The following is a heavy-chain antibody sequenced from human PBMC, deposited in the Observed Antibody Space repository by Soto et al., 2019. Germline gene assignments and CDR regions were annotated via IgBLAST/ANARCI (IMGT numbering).Heavy chain of an antibody. J-gene: IGHJ5*02. Sequence: QVQLVQSGAEVKKPGASVKVSYEATGYTFTGNYLHWVRQAPGQGLEWMGWIHPHSGATKYAQKFQGWVTMTRDTSISTAYLDLSSLKSNDTAVYYCVREGVGPTYGWFDPWGQGTLVTVSS. CDR1: GYTFTGNY. D-gene: IGHD2-8*01. CDR3: VREGVGPTYGWFDP. CDR2: IHPHSGAT. V-gene: IGHV1-2*04.